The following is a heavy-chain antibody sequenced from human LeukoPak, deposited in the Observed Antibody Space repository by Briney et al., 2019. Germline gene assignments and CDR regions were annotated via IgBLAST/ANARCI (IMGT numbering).Heavy chain of an antibody. D-gene: IGHD3-22*01. J-gene: IGHJ4*02. Sequence: SETLSLTCTVSGGSISSYYWGWIRQPPGKGLEWIGSIYHSGSTYYNPSLKSRVTISVDTSKNQFSLKLSSVTAADTAVYYCASKDYYDSSGYYYAYWGQGTLVTVSS. CDR1: GGSISSYY. CDR2: IYHSGST. CDR3: ASKDYYDSSGYYYAY. V-gene: IGHV4-38-2*02.